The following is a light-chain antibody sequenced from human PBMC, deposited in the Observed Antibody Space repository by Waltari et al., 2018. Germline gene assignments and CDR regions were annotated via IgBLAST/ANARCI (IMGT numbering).Light chain of an antibody. Sequence: EVILTQSPATLSSSPGERAPLSCRVSHDVERYLGWYQQKPGHAPRLLIYDASNRATGVPARFSGSGSGTDFTLTISSLEPEDFGVYYCQQRKVWPPLTFGGGTKVEIK. V-gene: IGKV3-11*01. CDR3: QQRKVWPPLT. CDR1: HDVERY. J-gene: IGKJ4*01. CDR2: DAS.